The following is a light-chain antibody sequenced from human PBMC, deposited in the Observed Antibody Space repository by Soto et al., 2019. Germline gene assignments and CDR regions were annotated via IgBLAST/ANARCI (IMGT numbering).Light chain of an antibody. CDR1: QGISSY. V-gene: IGKV1-8*01. CDR3: QQYYSYPFT. CDR2: AAS. Sequence: AIRMTQSPSSFSASTGDRVTITCRASQGISSYLAWYQQKPGKAPKLLIYAASTLQSGVPSRFSGSGSGTDFTLTIRCLQSEDFATYYCQQYYSYPFTFGGGTKVEIK. J-gene: IGKJ4*01.